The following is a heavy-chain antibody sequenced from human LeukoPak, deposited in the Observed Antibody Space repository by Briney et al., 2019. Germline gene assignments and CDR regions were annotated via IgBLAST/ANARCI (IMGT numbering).Heavy chain of an antibody. CDR3: ASLSPLNWELLLGSDFDY. CDR2: ISSSSSYV. Sequence: SGGSLRLSCAASGFTFSSYSMNWVRQAPGKGLEWVSSISSSSSYVYYADSVKGRFTISRDNAKNSLYLQMNSLRAEDTAVYYCASLSPLNWELLLGSDFDYWGQGTLVTVSS. D-gene: IGHD1-26*01. CDR1: GFTFSSYS. V-gene: IGHV3-21*01. J-gene: IGHJ4*02.